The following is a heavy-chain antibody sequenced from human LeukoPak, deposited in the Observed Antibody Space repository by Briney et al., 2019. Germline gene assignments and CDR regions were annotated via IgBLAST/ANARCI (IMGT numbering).Heavy chain of an antibody. J-gene: IGHJ4*02. CDR1: GYSISSGYY. V-gene: IGHV4-38-2*02. CDR2: IYHSGST. Sequence: SETLSLTCTVSGYSISSGYYWGWIRQPPGKGLEWIGSIYHSGSTYYNPSLKSRVTISVDTSKNQFSLKLSSVTAADTAVYYCARELGGSYNEADYWGQGTLVTVSS. D-gene: IGHD1-26*01. CDR3: ARELGGSYNEADY.